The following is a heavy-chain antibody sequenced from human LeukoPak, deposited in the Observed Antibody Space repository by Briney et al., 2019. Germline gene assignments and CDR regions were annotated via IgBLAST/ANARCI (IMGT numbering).Heavy chain of an antibody. CDR3: AKDRSVYPDY. D-gene: IGHD2-8*01. CDR2: ISYDGSNK. Sequence: GGSLRLSCAASGFTFSSYGMHWVRQAPGKGLEWVAVISYDGSNKYYADSVKGRFTISRNNSKSTLYLQMNSLRAEDTAVYYCAKDRSVYPDYWGQGTLVTVSS. J-gene: IGHJ4*02. V-gene: IGHV3-30*18. CDR1: GFTFSSYG.